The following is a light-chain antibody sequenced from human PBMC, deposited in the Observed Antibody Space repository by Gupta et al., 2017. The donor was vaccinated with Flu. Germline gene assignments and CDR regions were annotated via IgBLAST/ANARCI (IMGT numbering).Light chain of an antibody. CDR3: QYRRNWLFL. Sequence: SVSTYLAWYQQKPGQAPRLLIYDTSNRATGTPARFSGRGSGTDFTLTISSLEPEDSAGYFCQYRRNWLFLFGPGTKVDYK. CDR2: DTS. CDR1: SVSTY. J-gene: IGKJ3*01. V-gene: IGKV3-11*01.